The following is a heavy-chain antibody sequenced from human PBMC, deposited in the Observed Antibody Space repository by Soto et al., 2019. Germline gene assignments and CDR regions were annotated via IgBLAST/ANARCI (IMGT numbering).Heavy chain of an antibody. CDR3: ARRRYCGSDCYSKHYYGMDV. D-gene: IGHD2-21*02. J-gene: IGHJ6*02. V-gene: IGHV1-69*08. CDR1: GDTFSSYT. Sequence: QVQLVQSGAEVKKPGSSVKVSCRASGDTFSSYTVNWLRQAPGRGLEWMGRIIPILTTTDYAQNCRGRLTITADKSTNTVYMELSSLRSEDTAVYYGARRRYCGSDCYSKHYYGMDVWGQGTTVPVAS. CDR2: IIPILTTT.